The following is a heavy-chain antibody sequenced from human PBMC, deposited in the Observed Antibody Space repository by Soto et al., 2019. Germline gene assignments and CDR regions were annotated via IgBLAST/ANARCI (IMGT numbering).Heavy chain of an antibody. CDR3: ARDYYGELDY. CDR1: GFTFSSYA. V-gene: IGHV3-53*01. J-gene: IGHJ4*02. CDR2: IYSGGST. D-gene: IGHD3-22*01. Sequence: PGGSLRLSCAASGFTFSSYAMSWVRQAPGKGLEWVSVIYSGGSTYYADSVKGRFTISRDNSKNTLYLQMNSLRAEDTAVYYCARDYYGELDYWGQGTLVTVSS.